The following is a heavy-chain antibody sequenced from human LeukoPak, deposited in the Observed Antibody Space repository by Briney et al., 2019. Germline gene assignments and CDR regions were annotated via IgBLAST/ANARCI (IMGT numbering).Heavy chain of an antibody. D-gene: IGHD2-2*01. J-gene: IGHJ6*03. CDR3: AKDRSQLYCSSTSCHSDYMDV. CDR2: ISSSGSTI. V-gene: IGHV3-48*03. CDR1: GFTFSSYE. Sequence: PGGSLRLSCAASGFTFSSYEMNWVRQAPGKGLEWVSYISSSGSTIYYADSVKGRFTISRDNAKNSLYLQMNSLRAEDTAVYYCAKDRSQLYCSSTSCHSDYMDVWGKGTTVTISS.